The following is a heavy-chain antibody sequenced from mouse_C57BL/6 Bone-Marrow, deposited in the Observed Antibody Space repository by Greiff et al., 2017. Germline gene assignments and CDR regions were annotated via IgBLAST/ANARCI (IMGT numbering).Heavy chain of an antibody. CDR3: TGYLFDY. CDR2: IDPETGGT. V-gene: IGHV1-15*01. J-gene: IGHJ2*01. D-gene: IGHD3-1*01. Sequence: QVQLKQSGAELVRPGASVTLSCKASGYTFTDYEMHWVKQTPVHGLEWIGAIDPETGGTAYNQKFKGKAILTADKSSSTAYMELRSLTSEDSAVYYCTGYLFDYWGQGTTLTVSS. CDR1: GYTFTDYE.